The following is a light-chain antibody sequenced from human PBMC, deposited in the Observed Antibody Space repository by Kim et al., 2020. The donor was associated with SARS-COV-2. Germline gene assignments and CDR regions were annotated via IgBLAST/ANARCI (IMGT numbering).Light chain of an antibody. J-gene: IGLJ3*02. CDR1: SLRSYY. CDR2: GKN. V-gene: IGLV3-19*01. Sequence: SELTQDPAVSVALGQTVRITCQGDSLRSYYASWYQQTPGKAPVLVIYGKNNRPSGIPDRFSGSSSGNTASLTITGAQAEDEADYYCNSRDSSGNHLVFG. CDR3: NSRDSSGNHLV.